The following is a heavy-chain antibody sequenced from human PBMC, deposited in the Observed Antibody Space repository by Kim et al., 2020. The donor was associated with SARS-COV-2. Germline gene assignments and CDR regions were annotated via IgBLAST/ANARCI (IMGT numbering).Heavy chain of an antibody. V-gene: IGHV3-15*01. CDR2: IKSKTDGGTT. CDR1: GFTFSNAW. CDR3: TTVLRYFDWAKQDAFDI. J-gene: IGHJ3*02. Sequence: GGSLRLSCAASGFTFSNAWMSWVRQAPGKGLEWVGRIKSKTDGGTTDYAAPVKGRFTISRDDSKNTLYLQMNSLKTEDTAVYYCTTVLRYFDWAKQDAFDIWGQGTMVTVSS. D-gene: IGHD3-9*01.